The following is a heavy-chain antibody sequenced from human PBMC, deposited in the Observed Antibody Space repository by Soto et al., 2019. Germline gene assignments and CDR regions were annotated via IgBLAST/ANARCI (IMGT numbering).Heavy chain of an antibody. V-gene: IGHV1-18*01. CDR3: ARFNGAGTNYYMDV. J-gene: IGHJ6*03. CDR1: GYMFTSYG. D-gene: IGHD3-10*01. CDR2: ISVNNGNT. Sequence: QVQLVQSGAELKKPGASAKVSCKASGYMFTSYGISWVRQAPGQGLEWMAWISVNNGNTNYAQKFQGRVTMTTDTSTNTAHMELRSLRYDDTAVYYCARFNGAGTNYYMDVWCKGTTVIVSS.